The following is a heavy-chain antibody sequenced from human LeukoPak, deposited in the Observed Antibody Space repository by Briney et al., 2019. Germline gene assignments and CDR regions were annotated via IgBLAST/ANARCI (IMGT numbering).Heavy chain of an antibody. D-gene: IGHD1-26*01. CDR2: INPNSGGT. CDR1: GYTFIDYY. V-gene: IGHV1-2*02. J-gene: IGHJ4*02. CDR3: ARSGGNYDAASC. Sequence: ASVKVSCKASGYTFIDYYLHWVRQAPGQGLEWMGWINPNSGGTNYAQKFQGRVTMTRDTSISTAYMELSRLRSDDTAVYYCARSGGNYDAASCWGQGTLVTVSS.